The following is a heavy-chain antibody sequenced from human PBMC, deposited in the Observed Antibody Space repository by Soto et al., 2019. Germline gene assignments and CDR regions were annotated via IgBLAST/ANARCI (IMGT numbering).Heavy chain of an antibody. CDR3: ARDLRVDYYDSSGYFNLSYWYFDL. V-gene: IGHV4-59*01. Sequence: QVQLQESGPGLVKPSETLSLTCTVSGGSISSYYWSWIRQPPGKGLEWIGYIYYSGSTNYNPSLKSRVTISVDTSKNPFSLKLSSVTAADTAVYYCARDLRVDYYDSSGYFNLSYWYFDLWGRGTLVTVSS. D-gene: IGHD3-22*01. CDR1: GGSISSYY. CDR2: IYYSGST. J-gene: IGHJ2*01.